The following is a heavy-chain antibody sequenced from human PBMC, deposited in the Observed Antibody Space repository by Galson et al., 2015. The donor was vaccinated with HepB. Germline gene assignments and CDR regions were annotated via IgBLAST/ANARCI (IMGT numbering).Heavy chain of an antibody. D-gene: IGHD3-3*01. V-gene: IGHV1-69*06. CDR3: ASANDFWSGYRDAGTSRWFDS. CDR1: GYTFSSYA. Sequence: SVKVSCKASGYTFSSYAISWVRQAPGQGLEWMGGVIPIFAKAKYALKFLGGVTITADKSTNTDFMELSSLRSEDTAVYYCASANDFWSGYRDAGTSRWFDSWGQGTLVTVSS. J-gene: IGHJ5*01. CDR2: VIPIFAKA.